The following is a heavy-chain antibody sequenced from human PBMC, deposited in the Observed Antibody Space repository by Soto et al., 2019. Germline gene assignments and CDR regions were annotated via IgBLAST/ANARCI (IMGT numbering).Heavy chain of an antibody. Sequence: PGGSLRLSCVASGFVFEVYWMHWVRQVPGKGLEWVSRISDDGARTDYADSVRGRFTLSRDNANNALYLQMNALRGEDTAVYFCTRGPRPSSIGTGAVWGRGALVTV. V-gene: IGHV3-74*01. CDR2: ISDDGART. CDR3: TRGPRPSSIGTGAV. D-gene: IGHD2-2*01. J-gene: IGHJ4*02. CDR1: GFVFEVYW.